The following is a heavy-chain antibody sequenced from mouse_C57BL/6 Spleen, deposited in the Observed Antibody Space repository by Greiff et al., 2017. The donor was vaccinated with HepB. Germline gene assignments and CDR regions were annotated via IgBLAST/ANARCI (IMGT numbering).Heavy chain of an antibody. Sequence: EVKLMESGPGLVKPSQSLSLTCSVTGYSITSGYYWNWIRQFPGNKLEWMGYISYDGSNNYNPSLKNRISITRDTSKNQFFLKLNSVTTEDTATYYCARVLFDYFDYWGQGTTLTVSS. CDR1: GYSITSGYY. J-gene: IGHJ2*01. D-gene: IGHD6-1*01. V-gene: IGHV3-6*01. CDR2: ISYDGSN. CDR3: ARVLFDYFDY.